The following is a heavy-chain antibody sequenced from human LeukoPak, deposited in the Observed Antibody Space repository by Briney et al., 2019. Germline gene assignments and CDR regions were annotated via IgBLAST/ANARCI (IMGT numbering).Heavy chain of an antibody. D-gene: IGHD1-26*01. J-gene: IGHJ6*02. CDR3: ARRGWDYYYGMDV. V-gene: IGHV1-46*01. Sequence: ASVKVSCKASGYTFTSYCMHWVRQAPGQGLEWMGIINPSGGSTSYAQKFQGRVTMTRDTSTSTVYMELSSLRSEDTAVYYCARRGWDYYYGMDVWGQGTTVTVSS. CDR1: GYTFTSYC. CDR2: INPSGGST.